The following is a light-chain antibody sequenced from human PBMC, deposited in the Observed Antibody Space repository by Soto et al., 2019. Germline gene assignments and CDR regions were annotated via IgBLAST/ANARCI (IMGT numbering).Light chain of an antibody. Sequence: EIVMTQSPGTLSLSPGERATLSCRASQSVSNNFLAWYQQKPGQAPRLLISGASSRATGIPHRFSGSGSGTDFTLTISRLEPEDLAVYYCQQYGSSPRTFGQGTKLEIK. V-gene: IGKV3-20*01. CDR1: QSVSNNF. CDR3: QQYGSSPRT. CDR2: GAS. J-gene: IGKJ2*01.